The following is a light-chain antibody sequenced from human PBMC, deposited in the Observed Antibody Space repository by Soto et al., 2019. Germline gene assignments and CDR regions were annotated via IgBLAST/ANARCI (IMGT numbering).Light chain of an antibody. CDR2: EVS. J-gene: IGLJ3*02. CDR3: SSCAGSTNWV. V-gene: IGLV2-8*01. Sequence: QSALTQPPSASGSPGQSITISCTGTSSDLDCYNYVSWYQQHPGKAPKLIIYEVSKRPSGVPDRFSGSKPGNAASLTVSGLQAEDEADYYCSSCAGSTNWVFGGGTKLTVL. CDR1: SSDLDCYNY.